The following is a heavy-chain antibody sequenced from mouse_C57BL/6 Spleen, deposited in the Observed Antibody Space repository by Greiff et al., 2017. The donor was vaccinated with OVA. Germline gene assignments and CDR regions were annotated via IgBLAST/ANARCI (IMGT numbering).Heavy chain of an antibody. J-gene: IGHJ3*01. CDR2: ISYDGSN. D-gene: IGHD2-4*01. CDR3: ARDGGLPFAY. V-gene: IGHV3-6*01. CDR1: GYSITSGYY. Sequence: VQLQQSGPGLVKPSQSLSLTCSVTGYSITSGYYWNWIRQFPGNKLEWMGYISYDGSNNYNPSLKNRISITRDTSKNQFFLKLNSVTTEDTATYYCARDGGLPFAYWGQGTLVTVSA.